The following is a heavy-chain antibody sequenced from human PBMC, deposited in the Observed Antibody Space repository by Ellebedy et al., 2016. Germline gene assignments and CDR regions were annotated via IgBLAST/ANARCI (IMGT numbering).Heavy chain of an antibody. J-gene: IGHJ4*02. CDR1: GFTFSSYW. CDR2: IKQDGSEK. D-gene: IGHD3-9*01. CDR3: ARAVWGYYDILTGYYMGARNPDYFDY. V-gene: IGHV3-7*01. Sequence: GESLKISXAASGFTFSSYWMSWVRQAPGKGLEWVANIKQDGSEKYYVDSVKGRFTISRDNAKNSLYLQMNSLRAEDTAVYYCARAVWGYYDILTGYYMGARNPDYFDYWGQGTLVTVSS.